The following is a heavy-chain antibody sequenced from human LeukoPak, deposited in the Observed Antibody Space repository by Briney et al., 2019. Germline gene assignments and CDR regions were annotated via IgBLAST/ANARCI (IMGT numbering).Heavy chain of an antibody. CDR2: INHSGST. J-gene: IGHJ4*02. D-gene: IGHD6-13*01. Sequence: SETLSLTCAVYGGSFSGYYWSWIRQPPGKGLEWVGEINHSGSTNYSPSLKSRVTISVHMSKNQFSLRLSSVTAADTAVYYCARALIIAAAGGEYFDYCGQGTLVTVSS. CDR1: GGSFSGYY. CDR3: ARALIIAAAGGEYFDY. V-gene: IGHV4-34*01.